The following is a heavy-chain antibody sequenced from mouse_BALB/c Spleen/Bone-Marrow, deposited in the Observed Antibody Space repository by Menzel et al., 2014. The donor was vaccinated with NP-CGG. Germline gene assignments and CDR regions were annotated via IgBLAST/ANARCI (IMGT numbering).Heavy chain of an antibody. Sequence: EVQLQESGGGLVQPGGSLKLSCAASGFTFSNYGMSWVRQTPDKRLDLVATINSNGGTTYYPDSVKGRFTISRDNAKNTLYLQMSSLKSEDTAMYFCARGLYYVAYGPGFAHWGQGTLVTVSA. D-gene: IGHD2-13*01. CDR2: INSNGGTT. CDR1: GFTFSNYG. J-gene: IGHJ3*01. CDR3: ARGLYYVAYGPGFAH. V-gene: IGHV5-6-3*01.